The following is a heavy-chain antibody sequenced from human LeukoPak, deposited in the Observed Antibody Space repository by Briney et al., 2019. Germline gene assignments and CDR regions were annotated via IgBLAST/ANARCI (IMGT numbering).Heavy chain of an antibody. CDR1: GGSISSYY. Sequence: SETLSLTCTVSGGSISSYYWSWLRQPPGKGLEWIGYIYYSGSTNYNPSLKSRVTISVDTSKNQFSLKLSSVTAADTAVYYCARSSTSCYGVCYFDYWGQGTLVTVSS. J-gene: IGHJ4*02. D-gene: IGHD2-2*01. V-gene: IGHV4-59*01. CDR2: IYYSGST. CDR3: ARSSTSCYGVCYFDY.